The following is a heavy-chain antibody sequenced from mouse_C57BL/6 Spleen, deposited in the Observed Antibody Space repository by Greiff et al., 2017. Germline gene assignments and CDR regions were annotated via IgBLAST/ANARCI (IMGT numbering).Heavy chain of an antibody. CDR2: IYPGDGDT. CDR3: ASDGYSWYFDV. J-gene: IGHJ1*03. CDR1: GYAFSSSW. Sequence: QVQLKESGPELVKPGASVKISCKASGYAFSSSWMNWVKQRPGKGLEWIGRIYPGDGDTNYNGKFKGKATLTADKSSSTAYMQLSSLTSEDSAVYFCASDGYSWYFDVWGTGTTVTVSS. V-gene: IGHV1-82*01. D-gene: IGHD2-3*01.